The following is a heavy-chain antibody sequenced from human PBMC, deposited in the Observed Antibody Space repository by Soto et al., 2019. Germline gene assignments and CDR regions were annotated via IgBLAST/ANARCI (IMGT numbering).Heavy chain of an antibody. CDR3: AARTGYYTSYYYMDF. CDR2: INPSGGST. CDR1: AYTFTSYC. Sequence: ASVKVSCKASAYTFTSYCMHWVRQAPGQGLEWMGIINPSGGSTSYAQKFRDRVTMTRDTSTSTAYMELSSLRSEDTAMYYCAARTGYYTSYYYMDFWGKGTTVTVSS. D-gene: IGHD3-9*01. V-gene: IGHV1-46*01. J-gene: IGHJ6*03.